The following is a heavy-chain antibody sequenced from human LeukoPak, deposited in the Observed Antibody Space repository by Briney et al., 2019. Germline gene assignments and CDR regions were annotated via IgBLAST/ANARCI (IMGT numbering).Heavy chain of an antibody. CDR2: MNPNSGST. Sequence: ASVKVSCKASGYTFTSYDINWGRQATGQGHELLGWMNPNSGSTGYAQRFQGRVTMTRDTSISTAYMELSSLRFEDTAVYYCARNVRETGTFEYWGQGTLVTVSS. D-gene: IGHD1-26*01. CDR3: ARNVRETGTFEY. J-gene: IGHJ4*02. V-gene: IGHV1-8*01. CDR1: GYTFTSYD.